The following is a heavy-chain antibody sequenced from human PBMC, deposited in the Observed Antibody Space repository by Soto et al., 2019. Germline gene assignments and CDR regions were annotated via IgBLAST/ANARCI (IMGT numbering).Heavy chain of an antibody. CDR3: ARHPTSGDYYGSGSYYLS. CDR2: IYYSGST. Sequence: SETLSLTCTVSGGSISSYYWSWIRQPPGKGLEWIGYIYYSGSTNYNPSLKSRVTISVDTSKNQFSLKLSSVTAADTAVYYCARHPTSGDYYGSGSYYLSWGQGTLVTVSS. V-gene: IGHV4-59*08. CDR1: GGSISSYY. D-gene: IGHD3-10*01. J-gene: IGHJ5*02.